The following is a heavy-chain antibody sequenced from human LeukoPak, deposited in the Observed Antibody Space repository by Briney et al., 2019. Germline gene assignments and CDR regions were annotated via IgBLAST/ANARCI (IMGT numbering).Heavy chain of an antibody. V-gene: IGHV4-59*01. CDR3: ARVAESSGYYLDYFDY. CDR1: GGSISSYY. CDR2: IYYSGST. J-gene: IGHJ4*02. Sequence: SETLSLTCTVSGGSISSYYWSWIRQPPGKGLEWIGYIYYSGSTNYNPSLKSRVTISVDTSKNQFSLKLSSVTAADTAVYYCARVAESSGYYLDYFDYWGQGTLVTVSS. D-gene: IGHD3-22*01.